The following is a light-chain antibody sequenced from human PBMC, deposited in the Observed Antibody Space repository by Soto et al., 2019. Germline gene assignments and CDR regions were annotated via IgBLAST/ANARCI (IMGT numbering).Light chain of an antibody. CDR2: EVN. V-gene: IGLV2-18*02. CDR1: SSDVGSYNR. CDR3: CSYTSSSVL. Sequence: QSALTQPPSVSGSPGQSVTISCTGTSSDVGSYNRVSWYQQPPGTAPKLMIYEVNNRPSGVPDRFSGSKSGNTASLTISGLQAEDEADYYCCSYTSSSVLFGGGTKLTV. J-gene: IGLJ2*01.